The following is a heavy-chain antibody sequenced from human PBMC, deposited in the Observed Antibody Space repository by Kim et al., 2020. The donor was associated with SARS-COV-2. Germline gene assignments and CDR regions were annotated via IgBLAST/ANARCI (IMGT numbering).Heavy chain of an antibody. CDR1: GYSFTSYW. V-gene: IGHV5-51*01. CDR2: IYPGDSDN. Sequence: GESLKISCKGSGYSFTSYWIGWVRQMPGKGLEWMGIIYPGDSDNRYSPSFQGQVTISADKSISTAYLQWSSLKASDTAMYYCARGLGPWLRYGAGDYYYGMDVWGQGTTVTVSS. J-gene: IGHJ6*02. CDR3: ARGLGPWLRYGAGDYYYGMDV. D-gene: IGHD5-12*01.